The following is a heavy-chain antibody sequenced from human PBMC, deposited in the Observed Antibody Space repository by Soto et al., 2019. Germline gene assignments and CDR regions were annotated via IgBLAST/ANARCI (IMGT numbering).Heavy chain of an antibody. D-gene: IGHD6-19*01. J-gene: IGHJ4*02. CDR2: ISTYNGDT. CDR1: GYTFTSSG. Sequence: QVQLVQSGAEVKKPGASVKVSCKASGYTFTSSGISWVRQAPGQGPEWMGWISTYNGDTNYAQKFQGRLTMTTDTSTSTAYKDLRSLRSDDRAVYYCARTVAGYFDSWGQGTLVTVSS. V-gene: IGHV1-18*01. CDR3: ARTVAGYFDS.